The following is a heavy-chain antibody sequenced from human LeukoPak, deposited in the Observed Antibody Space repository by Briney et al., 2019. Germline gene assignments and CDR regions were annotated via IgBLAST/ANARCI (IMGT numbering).Heavy chain of an antibody. J-gene: IGHJ4*02. Sequence: GGSLRLSCAASGFTFSDYYMSWIRQAPGKGLEWVSYISSSGSTIYYADSVKGRFTISRDNAKNSLYLQMNSLRAEDTAVYYCARHLSGVAGYTYGRGIDFWGQGTLVTVSS. D-gene: IGHD5-18*01. CDR3: ARHLSGVAGYTYGRGIDF. V-gene: IGHV3-11*04. CDR1: GFTFSDYY. CDR2: ISSSGSTI.